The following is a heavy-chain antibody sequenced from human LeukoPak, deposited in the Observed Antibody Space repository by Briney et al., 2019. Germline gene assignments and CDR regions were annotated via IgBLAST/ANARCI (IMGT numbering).Heavy chain of an antibody. Sequence: ASVKVSCKASGYTFTSYGISWVRQAPGQGLEWMGWISAYNGNTNYAQKLHGRVTMTTDTSTSTAYMELRRLRSDDTAVYYCARDGALAVTTVYWGQGTLVTVSS. J-gene: IGHJ4*02. V-gene: IGHV1-18*01. CDR3: ARDGALAVTTVY. CDR2: ISAYNGNT. CDR1: GYTFTSYG. D-gene: IGHD4-17*01.